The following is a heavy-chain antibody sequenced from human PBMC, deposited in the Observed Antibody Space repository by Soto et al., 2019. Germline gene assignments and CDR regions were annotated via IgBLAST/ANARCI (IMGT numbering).Heavy chain of an antibody. CDR3: ARDKDRQQLGGNYYYILDV. Sequence: QVQLVQSGAEVKTPGSSVKVSCKASGGTFSTSAFSWVRQAPGQGLEWVGGIMPVFPTPDYAQKFQGRVTIPADESTTTAYLELTSLRTDDTAVYYCARDKDRQQLGGNYYYILDVWGQGTAITVSS. CDR1: GGTFSTSA. CDR2: IMPVFPTP. D-gene: IGHD3-3*02. J-gene: IGHJ6*02. V-gene: IGHV1-69*12.